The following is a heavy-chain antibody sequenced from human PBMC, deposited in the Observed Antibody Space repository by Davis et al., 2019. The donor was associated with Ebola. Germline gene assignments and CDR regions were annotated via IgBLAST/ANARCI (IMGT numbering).Heavy chain of an antibody. CDR3: ARFGDGAY. D-gene: IGHD2-21*01. V-gene: IGHV4-59*11. CDR1: DGSISSHY. Sequence: PSETLSLTCSFSDGSISSHYWNWIRQPPGKGLEWVGIIYDSGRTNYNPSLKSRVTISADTSKNQFSLKLRSVTAADTAVYYGARFGDGAYWGQGTLVTVSS. J-gene: IGHJ4*02. CDR2: IYDSGRT.